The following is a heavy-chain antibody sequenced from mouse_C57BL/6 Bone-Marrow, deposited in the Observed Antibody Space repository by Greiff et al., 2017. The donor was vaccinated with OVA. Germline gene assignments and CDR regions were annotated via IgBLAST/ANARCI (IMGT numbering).Heavy chain of an antibody. CDR3: ARDYGSSYDAMDY. V-gene: IGHV5-15*01. D-gene: IGHD1-1*01. CDR1: GFTFSDYG. CDR2: ISNLAYSI. Sequence: VKLMESGGGLVQPGGSLKLSCAASGFTFSDYGMAWVRQAPRKGPEWVAFISNLAYSIYYADTVTGRFTISRENAKNTLYLEMSSLRSEDTAMYYCARDYGSSYDAMDYWGQGTSVTVSS. J-gene: IGHJ4*01.